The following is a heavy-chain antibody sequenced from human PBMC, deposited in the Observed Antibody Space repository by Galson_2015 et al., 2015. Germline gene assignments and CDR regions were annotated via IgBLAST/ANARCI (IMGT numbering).Heavy chain of an antibody. J-gene: IGHJ4*02. CDR3: ARGRRLAAADTSYYLDY. CDR1: GYTFTSYD. D-gene: IGHD6-13*01. V-gene: IGHV1-8*01. Sequence: VKVSCKASGYTFTSYDINWVRQATGQGLEWMGWMNPDSGNTGYAQKFQGRVTMTRNSSISAAYMELSSLISEDTAVYYCARGRRLAAADTSYYLDYWGQGTLVTVSS. CDR2: MNPDSGNT.